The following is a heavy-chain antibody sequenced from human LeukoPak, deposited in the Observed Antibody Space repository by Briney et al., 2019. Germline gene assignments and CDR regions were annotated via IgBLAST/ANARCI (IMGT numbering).Heavy chain of an antibody. CDR1: GFTFSSYA. D-gene: IGHD3-3*01. V-gene: IGHV3-23*01. CDR2: ISGGGGST. J-gene: IGHJ4*02. CDR3: AKDASYYDFWSGYWYYFDY. Sequence: GGSLRLSCAASGFTFSSYAMTWVRQTPGKGLEWVSAISGGGGSTYYADSVKGRFTISRDNSKNTLYLQMNSLRAEDTAVYYCAKDASYYDFWSGYWYYFDYWGQGTLVTVSS.